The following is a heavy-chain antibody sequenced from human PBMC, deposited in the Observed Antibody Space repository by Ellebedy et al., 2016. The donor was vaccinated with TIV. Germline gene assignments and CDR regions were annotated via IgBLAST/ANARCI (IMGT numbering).Heavy chain of an antibody. CDR2: ISGSGGST. CDR1: GFTFSSYA. J-gene: IGHJ3*02. D-gene: IGHD2-2*01. CDR3: AKPANGYCSSTSCLDAFDI. V-gene: IGHV3-23*01. Sequence: GGSLRLXXAASGFTFSSYAMSWVRQAPGKGLEWVSAISGSGGSTYYADSVKGRFTISRDNSKNTLYLQMNSLRAEDTAVYYCAKPANGYCSSTSCLDAFDIWGQGTMVTVSS.